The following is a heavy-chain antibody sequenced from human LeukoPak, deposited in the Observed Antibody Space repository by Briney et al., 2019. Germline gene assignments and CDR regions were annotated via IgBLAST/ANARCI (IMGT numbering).Heavy chain of an antibody. J-gene: IGHJ5*02. V-gene: IGHV4-39*07. CDR1: GGSISSGSYY. CDR3: ASGGYDIDWFDP. CDR2: INHSGST. Sequence: SETLSLTCTVSGGSISSGSYYWSWIRQPPGKGLEWIGEINHSGSTNYNPSLKSRVTISVDTSKNQFSLKLSSVTAADTAVYYCASGGYDIDWFDPWGQGTLVTVSS. D-gene: IGHD3-9*01.